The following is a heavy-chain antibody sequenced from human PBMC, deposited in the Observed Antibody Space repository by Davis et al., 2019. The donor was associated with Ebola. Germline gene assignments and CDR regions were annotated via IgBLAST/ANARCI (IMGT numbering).Heavy chain of an antibody. D-gene: IGHD2-15*01. CDR3: AHLPRFCSGGNCYTRVFDY. CDR2: IYWDDDN. V-gene: IGHV2-5*02. J-gene: IGHJ4*02. Sequence: SGPTLAKPTQTLTLTCTFSGFSLSTTGMGVGWIRQPPGKALQWLAVIYWDDDNRYSPSLKSRLIITKDTSKNQVVLTMTNMDPVDTATYYCAHLPRFCSGGNCYTRVFDYWGQGTLVTVSS. CDR1: GFSLSTTGMG.